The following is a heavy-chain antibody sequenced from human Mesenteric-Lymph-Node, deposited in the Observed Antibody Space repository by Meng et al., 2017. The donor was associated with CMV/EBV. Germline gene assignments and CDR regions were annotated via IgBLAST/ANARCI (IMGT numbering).Heavy chain of an antibody. D-gene: IGHD6-13*01. V-gene: IGHV3-21*01. CDR3: ARDWGDSSSPGWFDP. CDR2: ISSSSSYI. CDR1: GFTFSSYS. Sequence: GESLKISCAASGFTFSSYSMNWVRQAPGKGLEWVSSISSSSSYIYYADSVKGRFTISRDNAKNSLYLQMNSLRAEDTAVYYCARDWGDSSSPGWFDPWGQGTLVTVSS. J-gene: IGHJ5*02.